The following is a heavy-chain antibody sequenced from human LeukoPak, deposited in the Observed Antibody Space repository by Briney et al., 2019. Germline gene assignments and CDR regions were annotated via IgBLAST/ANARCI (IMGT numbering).Heavy chain of an antibody. CDR1: GFTFSSFD. D-gene: IGHD2-15*01. J-gene: IGHJ3*02. CDR2: SGTAGDT. Sequence: GGSLRRSCAASGFTFSSFDMHWVRQATGKGLEWVSASGTAGDTYYPGSVKGRFTISRENAKNSLYLQMNSLRAGDTAVYYCARAKVVYCSGGSCYSGAFDIWGQGTMVTVSS. CDR3: ARAKVVYCSGGSCYSGAFDI. V-gene: IGHV3-13*04.